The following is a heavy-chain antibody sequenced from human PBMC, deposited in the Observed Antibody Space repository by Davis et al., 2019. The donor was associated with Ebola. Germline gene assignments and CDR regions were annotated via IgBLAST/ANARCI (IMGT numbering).Heavy chain of an antibody. J-gene: IGHJ5*02. CDR2: ISISGSTI. D-gene: IGHD4-17*01. Sequence: GESLKISCAASGFTFSDHYVSWIRQAPGKGLEWVSYISISGSTINYAESVKGRFTISRDNAKNSLYLQMNSLRAEDTAVYYCARSPVTTGVDWFDPWGQGTLVTVSS. CDR1: GFTFSDHY. V-gene: IGHV3-11*04. CDR3: ARSPVTTGVDWFDP.